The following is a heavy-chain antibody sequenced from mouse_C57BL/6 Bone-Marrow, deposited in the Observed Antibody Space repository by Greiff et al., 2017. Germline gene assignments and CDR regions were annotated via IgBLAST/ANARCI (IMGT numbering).Heavy chain of an antibody. Sequence: QVQLQQPGAELVMPGASVKLSCKASGYTFTSYWMHWVKQRPGQGLEWIGEIDPSDSYTNYNQKFKGKSTLNVDKSSSTAYMQLSSLTSEDSAVYYCVLKLGRGWFAYWGQGTLVTVSA. D-gene: IGHD4-1*01. V-gene: IGHV1-69*01. J-gene: IGHJ3*01. CDR3: VLKLGRGWFAY. CDR1: GYTFTSYW. CDR2: IDPSDSYT.